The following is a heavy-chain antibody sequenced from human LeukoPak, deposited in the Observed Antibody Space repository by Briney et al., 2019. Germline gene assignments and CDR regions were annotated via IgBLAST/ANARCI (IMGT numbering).Heavy chain of an antibody. J-gene: IGHJ4*02. CDR3: ARSRVATIPQHDY. Sequence: GASEKVSCKASGYTFTGYYMHWVRQAPGQALEWMGWINPNSGGTNYAQKFQGRVTMTRDTSISTAYMELSRLRSDDTAVYYCARSRVATIPQHDYWGQGTLVTVSS. V-gene: IGHV1-2*02. D-gene: IGHD5-12*01. CDR2: INPNSGGT. CDR1: GYTFTGYY.